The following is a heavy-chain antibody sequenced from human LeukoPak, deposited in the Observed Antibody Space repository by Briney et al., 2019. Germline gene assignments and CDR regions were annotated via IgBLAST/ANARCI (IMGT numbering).Heavy chain of an antibody. V-gene: IGHV3-30*04. CDR2: ISYDGSNK. CDR3: ARGPGAFYDFWSGYY. D-gene: IGHD3-3*01. CDR1: GFTFSSYA. Sequence: PGGSLRLSCAASGFTFSSYAMHWVRQAPGKGLEWVAVISYDGSNKYYADSVKGRFTISRDNSKNTMYLQMNSLRAEDTAVYYCARGPGAFYDFWSGYYWGQGTLVTVSS. J-gene: IGHJ4*02.